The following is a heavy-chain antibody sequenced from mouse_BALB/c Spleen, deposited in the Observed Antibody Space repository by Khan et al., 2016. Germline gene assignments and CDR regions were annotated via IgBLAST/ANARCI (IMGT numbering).Heavy chain of an antibody. CDR2: IKTYTGEA. J-gene: IGHJ4*01. V-gene: IGHV9-1*02. CDR3: ARRRQLDLYCAMDY. CDR1: GYTFTNYG. Sequence: QIQLVQSGPELKKPGETVKISCKASGYTFTNYGMNWVKQAPGKGLKWMGWIKTYTGEATYADDFKGRFAFSLETSASTAYLQINNLKNEDMATYFCARRRQLDLYCAMDYWGQGTSVTVSS. D-gene: IGHD6-1*01.